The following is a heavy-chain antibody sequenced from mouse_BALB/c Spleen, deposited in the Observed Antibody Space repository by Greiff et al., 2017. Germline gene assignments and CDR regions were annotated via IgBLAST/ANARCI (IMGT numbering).Heavy chain of an antibody. D-gene: IGHD2-2*01. CDR3: ARDGYPSIAY. CDR1: GDSITSGY. J-gene: IGHJ3*01. CDR2: ISYSGST. Sequence: EVKLMESGPSLVKPSQTLSLTCSVTGDSITSGYWNWIRKFPGNKLEYMGYISYSGSTYYNPSLKSRISITRDTSKNQYYLQLNTVTTEDTATYYCARDGYPSIAYWGQGTLVTVSA. V-gene: IGHV3-8*02.